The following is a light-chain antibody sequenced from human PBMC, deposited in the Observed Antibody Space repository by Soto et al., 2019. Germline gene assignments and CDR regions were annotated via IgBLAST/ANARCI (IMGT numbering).Light chain of an antibody. Sequence: QSALTQPASVSGSPGQSITISCTGTSSDVGGYNYVSWYQQHPGKAPKLMIYDVSNRPSGVSNRCSGSKSGNTASLTSSGLQAEDEADYDCSSYTSSSTHVVFGGGTKLTVL. CDR3: SSYTSSSTHVV. V-gene: IGLV2-14*01. CDR1: SSDVGGYNY. CDR2: DVS. J-gene: IGLJ2*01.